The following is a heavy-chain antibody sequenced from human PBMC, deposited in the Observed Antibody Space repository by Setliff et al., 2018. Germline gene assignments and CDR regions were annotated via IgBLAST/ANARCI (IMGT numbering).Heavy chain of an antibody. CDR2: INPISGAT. CDR1: GYTFTSYD. CDR3: ARSVHGDYVRLRQNNWLDP. D-gene: IGHD4-17*01. V-gene: IGHV1-2*06. Sequence: ASVKVSCKASGYTFTSYDINWVRQATGQGLQWMGRINPISGATDYAQKFQGRVTMTRDTSITTAYMDLSSLRSDDTAMYYCARSVHGDYVRLRQNNWLDPWGQGTLVTVSS. J-gene: IGHJ5*02.